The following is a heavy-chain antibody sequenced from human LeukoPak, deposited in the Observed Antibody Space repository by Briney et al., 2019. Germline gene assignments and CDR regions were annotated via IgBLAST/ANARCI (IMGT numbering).Heavy chain of an antibody. Sequence: GGSLRLSCAASGFTFTDYAMSWVRQAPGKGLEWVAVIPYDGSNKYYADSVKGRFTISRDNSKNTLYLQMNSLRAEDTAVYYCAKDRSGLESSYYYYGMDVWGQGTTVTVSS. CDR1: GFTFTDYA. CDR2: IPYDGSNK. D-gene: IGHD1-1*01. J-gene: IGHJ6*02. V-gene: IGHV3-30*18. CDR3: AKDRSGLESSYYYYGMDV.